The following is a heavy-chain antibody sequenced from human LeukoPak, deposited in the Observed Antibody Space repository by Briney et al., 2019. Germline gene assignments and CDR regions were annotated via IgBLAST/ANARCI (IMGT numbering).Heavy chain of an antibody. J-gene: IGHJ4*02. CDR1: GGSFSGYY. V-gene: IGHV4-34*01. Sequence: PSETLSLTCAVYGGSFSGYYWSWIRQPPGKGLEWIGEINHSGSTNYNPSLKSRVTISVDTSKNQFSLKLSSVTAADTAVYYCARGLPYYYDSSGYSAEADYWGQGTLVTVSS. CDR2: INHSGST. CDR3: ARGLPYYYDSSGYSAEADY. D-gene: IGHD3-22*01.